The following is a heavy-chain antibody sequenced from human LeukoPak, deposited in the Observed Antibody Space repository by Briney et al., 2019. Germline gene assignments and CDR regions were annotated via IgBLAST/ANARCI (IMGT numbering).Heavy chain of an antibody. CDR1: GYTFTGYY. V-gene: IGHV1-2*02. Sequence: GASVKVSCKASGYTFTGYYMHWVRQAPGQGLEWMGWINPNSGGTNYAQKFQGRVTMTRDTSISTAYMELSRLRSEDTAVYYCARMVATYYYDSSGYSYFDYWGQGTLVTVSS. D-gene: IGHD3-22*01. J-gene: IGHJ4*02. CDR3: ARMVATYYYDSSGYSYFDY. CDR2: INPNSGGT.